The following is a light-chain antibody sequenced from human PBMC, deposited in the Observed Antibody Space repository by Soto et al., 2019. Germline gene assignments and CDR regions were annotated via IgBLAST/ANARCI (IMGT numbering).Light chain of an antibody. Sequence: QSVLTQPASVSGSPGQSITISCTGTSSDVGSYNSVSWYQRHPGKAPKLMIYDVTNRPSGISNRFSGSKSGHTASLTISGLQAEDEADYYCNSYTSSVTYVLGTGTKVT. J-gene: IGLJ1*01. V-gene: IGLV2-14*01. CDR2: DVT. CDR3: NSYTSSVTYV. CDR1: SSDVGSYNS.